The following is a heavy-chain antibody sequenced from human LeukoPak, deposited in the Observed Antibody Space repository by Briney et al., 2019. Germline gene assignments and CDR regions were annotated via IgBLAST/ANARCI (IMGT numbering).Heavy chain of an antibody. V-gene: IGHV5-10-1*01. CDR1: GYSFINYW. Sequence: GESLKISCQGSGYSFINYWISWVRQMPGKGLEWLGRIDPRDSYTNYGPSFQGHVTISADKSITTAYLQWSSLKASDTAMYYCARQGRDGNSYDDYWGQGTLVTVSS. J-gene: IGHJ4*02. CDR2: IDPRDSYT. D-gene: IGHD5-24*01. CDR3: ARQGRDGNSYDDY.